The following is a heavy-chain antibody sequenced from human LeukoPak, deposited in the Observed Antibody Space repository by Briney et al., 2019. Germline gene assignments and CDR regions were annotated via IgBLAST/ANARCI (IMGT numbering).Heavy chain of an antibody. Sequence: GGSLRLSCAASGFTFSSYGMHWVRQAPGKGLEWVAFIRYDGSNKYYADSVKGRFTISRDNSKNTLYLQMNSLRAEDTAVYYCAKDRIAARNYYYMDVWGKGTTVTVSS. J-gene: IGHJ6*03. V-gene: IGHV3-30*02. D-gene: IGHD6-6*01. CDR1: GFTFSSYG. CDR3: AKDRIAARNYYYMDV. CDR2: IRYDGSNK.